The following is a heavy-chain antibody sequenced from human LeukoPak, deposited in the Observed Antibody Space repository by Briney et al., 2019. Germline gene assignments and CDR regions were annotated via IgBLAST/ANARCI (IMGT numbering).Heavy chain of an antibody. D-gene: IGHD4-23*01. V-gene: IGHV3-7*01. CDR2: INHNGNVN. J-gene: IGHJ4*02. Sequence: GGSLRLSCAASGFTFSSYWMNWARQAPGKGLEWVASINHNGNVNYYVDSVKGRFTISRDNAKNSLYLQMNSLRAEDTAVYYCARESPRGTVVTKRAFDYWGQGTLVTVSS. CDR3: ARESPRGTVVTKRAFDY. CDR1: GFTFSSYW.